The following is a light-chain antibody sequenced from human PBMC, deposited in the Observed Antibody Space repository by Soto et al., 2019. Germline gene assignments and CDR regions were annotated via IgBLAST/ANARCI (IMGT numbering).Light chain of an antibody. Sequence: QSVLTQSPSVSGAPGQRVTISCTGSSSNIGADYDVHWYQRLPGTAPKLLIYGNNNRPSGVPDRFSGSKSGTSASLAITGLQAEDEADYYCKSYDSSLSNYVFGTGTKVTVL. V-gene: IGLV1-40*01. CDR3: KSYDSSLSNYV. CDR1: SSNIGADYD. CDR2: GNN. J-gene: IGLJ1*01.